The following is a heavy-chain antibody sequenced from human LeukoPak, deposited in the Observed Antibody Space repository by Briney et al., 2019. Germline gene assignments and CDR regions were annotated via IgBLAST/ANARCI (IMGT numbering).Heavy chain of an antibody. V-gene: IGHV4-61*01. J-gene: IGHJ4*02. D-gene: IGHD1-1*01. CDR1: GGSVSSGSYY. Sequence: PSETLSLTCTVSGGSVSSGSYYWSWIRQPPGKGLEWIGYIYYSGSAKYNPSLKSRVTISVDTSRNQFSLKLSSVTAADTAVYYCARYAPNWKRLFDYWGQGTLVTVSS. CDR2: IYYSGSA. CDR3: ARYAPNWKRLFDY.